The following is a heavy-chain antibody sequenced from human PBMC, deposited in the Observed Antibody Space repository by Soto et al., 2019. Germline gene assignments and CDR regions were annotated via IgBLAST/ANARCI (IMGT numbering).Heavy chain of an antibody. J-gene: IGHJ4*02. D-gene: IGHD3-22*01. CDR1: GITFSTYG. CDR2: IWYDGGNK. V-gene: IGHV3-33*01. Sequence: PGRSQRLSCAEGGITFSTYGMHWGRQASGRGLEWVAVIWYDGGNKNYADSVKGRFTISKDNTKNTLYLQMNSLRAEDTAVYYCARNLGHSSGYNCLDYWGQGTLVTVSS. CDR3: ARNLGHSSGYNCLDY.